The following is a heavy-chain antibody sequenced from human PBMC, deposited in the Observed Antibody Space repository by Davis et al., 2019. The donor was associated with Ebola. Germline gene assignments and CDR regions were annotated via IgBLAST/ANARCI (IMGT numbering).Heavy chain of an antibody. V-gene: IGHV1-69*13. CDR2: IIPIFVTA. CDR1: GGTFSSYA. CDR3: ARDWSIAAAGPPSNWFDP. D-gene: IGHD6-13*01. Sequence: SVKVSCKASGGTFSSYAISWVRQAPGQGLEWMGGIIPIFVTANYAQKFQGRVTITADESTSTAYMELSSLRSEDTAVYYCARDWSIAAAGPPSNWFDPWGQGTLVTVSS. J-gene: IGHJ5*02.